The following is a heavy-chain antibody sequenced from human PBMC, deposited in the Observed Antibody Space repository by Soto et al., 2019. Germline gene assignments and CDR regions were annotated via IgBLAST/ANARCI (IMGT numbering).Heavy chain of an antibody. J-gene: IGHJ3*02. Sequence: SETLSPTSPVSGAAACPYDWTWIRLLPGKGMEWIGYIYYTGSTNYNPSTGSTNYNPSLKSRLTISMDTSKNQFSLKLSSVTAADTAVYYCAKYGFGVSRNAFDIWGQGTMVT. V-gene: IGHV4-59*02. D-gene: IGHD3-10*01. CDR2: IYYTGSTNYNPSTGST. CDR3: AKYGFGVSRNAFDI. CDR1: GAAACPYD.